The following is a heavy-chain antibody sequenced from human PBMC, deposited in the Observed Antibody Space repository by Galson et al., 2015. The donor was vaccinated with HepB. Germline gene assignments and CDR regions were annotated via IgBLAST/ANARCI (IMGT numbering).Heavy chain of an antibody. CDR3: AREVPNERIAGAGHNWFDP. J-gene: IGHJ5*02. Sequence: SLRLSCAASGFTFSSYAMHWVRQAPGKGLEWVAVISYDGSNKYYADSVKGRFTISRDNSKNTLYLQMNSLRAEDTAVYYCAREVPNERIAGAGHNWFDPWGQGTLVTVSS. D-gene: IGHD6-19*01. CDR1: GFTFSSYA. CDR2: ISYDGSNK. V-gene: IGHV3-30-3*01.